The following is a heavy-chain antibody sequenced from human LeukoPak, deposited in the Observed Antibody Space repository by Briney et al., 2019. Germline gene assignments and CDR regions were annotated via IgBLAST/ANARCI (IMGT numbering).Heavy chain of an antibody. J-gene: IGHJ3*02. CDR3: ARWDYYDSRAFDI. V-gene: IGHV1-18*01. CDR2: ISIYNGKI. Sequence: ASVKVSCKASGYTFTSYGISWVRQAPGQGLEWMGWISIYNGKINYAQKFQGRVTMTTDTSTSTAYMELRSLRSDDTAVYYCARWDYYDSRAFDIWGQGTMVTVS. CDR1: GYTFTSYG. D-gene: IGHD3-22*01.